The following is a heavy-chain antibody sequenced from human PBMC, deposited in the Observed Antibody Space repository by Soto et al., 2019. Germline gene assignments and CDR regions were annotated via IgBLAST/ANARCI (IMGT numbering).Heavy chain of an antibody. J-gene: IGHJ6*02. Sequence: QVQLVQSGAEVKKPGASVKVSCKASGYSFTRYGISWVRQAPGQGLEWMGWISGYNANTNYPENLQGRVPMTTDTTTSTAYMEVRNLISDDTAVYYCARMGDVPYYYSGLDVWGQGATVTVSS. V-gene: IGHV1-18*01. CDR2: ISGYNANT. D-gene: IGHD3-16*01. CDR1: GYSFTRYG. CDR3: ARMGDVPYYYSGLDV.